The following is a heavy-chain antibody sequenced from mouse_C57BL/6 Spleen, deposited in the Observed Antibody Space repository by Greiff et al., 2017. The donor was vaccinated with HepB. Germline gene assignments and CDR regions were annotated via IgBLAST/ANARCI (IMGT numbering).Heavy chain of an antibody. CDR3: TTLYQYYAKDY. J-gene: IGHJ4*01. CDR1: GFNIKDDY. D-gene: IGHD2-1*01. V-gene: IGHV14-4*01. CDR2: IDPENGDT. Sequence: EVKLVESGAELVRPGASVKLSCTASGFNIKDDYMHWVKQRPEQGLEWIGWIDPENGDTEYASKFQGKATITADTSSNTAYLQLSSLTSEDTAVYYCTTLYQYYAKDYWGQGTSVTVSS.